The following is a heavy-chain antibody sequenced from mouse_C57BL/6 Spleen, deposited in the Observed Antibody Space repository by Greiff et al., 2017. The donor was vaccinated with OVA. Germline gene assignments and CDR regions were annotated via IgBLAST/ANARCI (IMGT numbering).Heavy chain of an antibody. D-gene: IGHD1-1*01. CDR1: GYTFTDYY. V-gene: IGHV1-26*01. Sequence: EVKLQQSGPELVKPGASVKISCKASGYTFTDYYMNWVKQSHGKSLEWIGDINPNNGGTSYNQKFKGKATLTVDKSSSTAYMELRSLTSEDSAVYYCARALITTVVGYFDYWGQGTTLTVSS. CDR3: ARALITTVVGYFDY. J-gene: IGHJ2*01. CDR2: INPNNGGT.